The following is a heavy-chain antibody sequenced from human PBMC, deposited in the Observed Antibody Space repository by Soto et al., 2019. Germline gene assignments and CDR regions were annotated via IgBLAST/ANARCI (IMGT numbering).Heavy chain of an antibody. CDR2: IYYSGST. D-gene: IGHD6-25*01. V-gene: IGHV4-39*07. CDR1: GGSISSSSYY. CDR3: ARGQRLSDWFAP. Sequence: SETLSHTSTISGGSISSSSYYWGWIRQPPGKGLEWIGSIYYSGSTNYNPSLKSRVTISIYTSMNHFSLRLSSVTAADTAVYYCARGQRLSDWFAPRGQGTLVTVSS. J-gene: IGHJ5*02.